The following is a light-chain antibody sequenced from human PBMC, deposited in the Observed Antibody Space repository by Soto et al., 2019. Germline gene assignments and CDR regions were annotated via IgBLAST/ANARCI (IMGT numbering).Light chain of an antibody. J-gene: IGKJ2*01. CDR3: QQYGSSPRGAYT. Sequence: EIVLTQSPGTLSLSPGERATLSCRASQSVSSSYLAWYQQKPGQAPRLLIYGASSRATGIPDRFSGSGSGTDFTLTISRLEPEDFAVYYCQQYGSSPRGAYTFGQGTKLEIK. V-gene: IGKV3-20*01. CDR2: GAS. CDR1: QSVSSSY.